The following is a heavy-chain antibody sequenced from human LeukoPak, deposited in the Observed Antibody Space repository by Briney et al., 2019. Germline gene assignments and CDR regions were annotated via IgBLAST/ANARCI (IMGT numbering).Heavy chain of an antibody. V-gene: IGHV3-21*01. Sequence: PGESLRLSCAASGFTFSNYWMSWVRQAPGKGLEWVSSISSSSSYIYYADSVKGRFTISRDNAKNSLYLQMNSLRAEDTAVYYCARDGEYPTVEYFQHWGQGTLVTVSS. CDR1: GFTFSNYW. CDR2: ISSSSSYI. D-gene: IGHD3-10*01. CDR3: ARDGEYPTVEYFQH. J-gene: IGHJ1*01.